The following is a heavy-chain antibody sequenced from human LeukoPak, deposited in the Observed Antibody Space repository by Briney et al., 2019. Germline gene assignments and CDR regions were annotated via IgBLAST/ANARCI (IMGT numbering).Heavy chain of an antibody. CDR2: INSDGSIT. CDR3: ARDAVDTANAV. CDR1: GFTFTTYW. Sequence: GGSLRLSCAASGFTFTTYWMHWVRQAPGKGLVWVSHINSDGSITSYADSVKGRFTISRDNAKNTLYLQMNSLRDEDTAVYYCARDAVDTANAVWGQGTTVTVSS. J-gene: IGHJ6*02. D-gene: IGHD5-18*01. V-gene: IGHV3-74*01.